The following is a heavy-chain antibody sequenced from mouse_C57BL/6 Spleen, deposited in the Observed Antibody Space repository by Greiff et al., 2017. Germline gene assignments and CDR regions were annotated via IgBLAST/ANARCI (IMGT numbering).Heavy chain of an antibody. CDR1: GYTFTDYE. D-gene: IGHD1-1*02. Sequence: VKLVESGAELVRPGASVTLSCKASGYTFTDYEMHWVKQTPVHGLEWIGAIDPETGGTAYNQKFKGKAILTADKSSSTAYMELRSLTSEDSAVYYCTRSGGSYFDYWGQGTTLTVSS. V-gene: IGHV1-15*01. J-gene: IGHJ2*01. CDR3: TRSGGSYFDY. CDR2: IDPETGGT.